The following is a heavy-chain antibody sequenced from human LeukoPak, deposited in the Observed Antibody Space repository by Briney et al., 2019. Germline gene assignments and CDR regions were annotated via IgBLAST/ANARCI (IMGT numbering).Heavy chain of an antibody. CDR2: IIPIFGTA. J-gene: IGHJ6*02. CDR3: ARDWTTGVYYYYYGMDV. CDR1: GGTFSSYA. V-gene: IGHV1-69*13. Sequence: ASVKVSCKASGGTFSSYAISWVRQAPGQGLEWMGGIIPIFGTANYAQKFRGRVTITADESTSTAYMELSSLRSEDTAVYYCARDWTTGVYYYYYGMDVWGQGTTVTVSS. D-gene: IGHD4-11*01.